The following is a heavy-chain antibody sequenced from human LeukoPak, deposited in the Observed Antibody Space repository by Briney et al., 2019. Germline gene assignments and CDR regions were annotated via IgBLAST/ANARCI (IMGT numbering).Heavy chain of an antibody. CDR3: AKVVSSSGAGGLFDY. CDR2: ISIVDST. CDR1: GFTLSSYA. Sequence: GGSLRLSCAASGFTLSSYAMSWVRQAPGKGLEWVSAISIVDSTYYADSVKGRFTMSRDNSKNTLYLQMNSLRAEDTAVYYCAKVVSSSGAGGLFDYWGQGTLVTVSS. V-gene: IGHV3-23*01. J-gene: IGHJ4*02. D-gene: IGHD5/OR15-5a*01.